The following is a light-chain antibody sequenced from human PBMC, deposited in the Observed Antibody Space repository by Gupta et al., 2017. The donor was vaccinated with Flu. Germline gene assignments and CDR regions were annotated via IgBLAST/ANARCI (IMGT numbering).Light chain of an antibody. CDR3: QQEDGRPET. J-gene: IGKJ1*01. CDR1: QSVLYRSNNKNY. Sequence: DIVMTQSPDSLAVSLGERATINCKSSQSVLYRSNNKNYLAWYQQKPGQPPKLLIYWASTRESGVPDRFSGSGSGTDFTLTISSLQAEDVAVYYCQQEDGRPETFGQGTKVEIK. V-gene: IGKV4-1*01. CDR2: WAS.